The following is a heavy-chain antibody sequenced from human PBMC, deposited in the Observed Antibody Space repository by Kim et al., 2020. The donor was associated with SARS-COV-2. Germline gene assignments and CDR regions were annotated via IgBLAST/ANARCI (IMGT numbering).Heavy chain of an antibody. V-gene: IGHV3-7*01. J-gene: IGHJ6*02. D-gene: IGHD1-26*01. CDR3: ARDGWDGYYGMDV. CDR2: IKQDGSEK. Sequence: GGSLRLSCAASGFTFSSYWMSWVRQAPGKGLEWVANIKQDGSEKYYVDSVKGRFTISRDNAKNSLYLQMNSLRAEDTAVYYCARDGWDGYYGMDVWGQGTTVTVSS. CDR1: GFTFSSYW.